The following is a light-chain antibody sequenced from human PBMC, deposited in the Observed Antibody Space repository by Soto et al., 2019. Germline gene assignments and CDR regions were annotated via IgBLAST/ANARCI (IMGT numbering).Light chain of an antibody. CDR1: KSIVIW. Sequence: DIQMTQSPSTLSASVGDRVTISCRASKSIVIWLAWYQQKPGRAPKLLISDASSLESGVPSTFSGSGSGTEFTLTISSLQPDDFATYYCQQYYSSWTFGQGTKVEIK. J-gene: IGKJ1*01. CDR2: DAS. V-gene: IGKV1-5*01. CDR3: QQYYSSWT.